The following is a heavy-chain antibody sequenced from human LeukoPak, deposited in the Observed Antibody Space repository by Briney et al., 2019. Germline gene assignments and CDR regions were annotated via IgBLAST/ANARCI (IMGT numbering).Heavy chain of an antibody. CDR2: INPSGGST. J-gene: IGHJ6*02. CDR3: ARSPLRPYSSSPDYYYYYGMDV. CDR1: GYTFTSYY. V-gene: IGHV1-46*01. Sequence: ASVKVSCKASGYTFTSYYMHWVRQAPGQGLEWMGIINPSGGSTSYAQKFQGRVTMTRDTSTSTAYMELSSLRSEDTAVYYCARSPLRPYSSSPDYYYYYGMDVWGQGTTVTVSS. D-gene: IGHD6-13*01.